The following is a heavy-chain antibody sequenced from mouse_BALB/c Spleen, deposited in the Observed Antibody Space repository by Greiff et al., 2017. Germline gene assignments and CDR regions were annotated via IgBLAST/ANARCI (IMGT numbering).Heavy chain of an antibody. Sequence: DVQLVESGGGLVQPGGSRKLSCAASGFTFSSFGMHWVRQAPEKGLEWVAYISSGSSTIYYADTVKGRFTISRDNPKNTLFLQMTSLRSEDTAMYYCARSGFLYAMDYWGQGTSVTVSS. V-gene: IGHV5-17*02. CDR1: GFTFSSFG. D-gene: IGHD3-1*01. CDR2: ISSGSSTI. J-gene: IGHJ4*01. CDR3: ARSGFLYAMDY.